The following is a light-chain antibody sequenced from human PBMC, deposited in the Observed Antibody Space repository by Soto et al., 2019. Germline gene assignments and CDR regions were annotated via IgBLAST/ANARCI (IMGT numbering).Light chain of an antibody. CDR3: QQYNEWPPFT. J-gene: IGKJ5*01. CDR2: AAS. CDR1: QSVRSN. V-gene: IGKV3-15*01. Sequence: EIVMTQSPATLSVSPGERATLSCRASQSVRSNLACYQQKPGHAPRLVIYAASTRATGIPDRFSGSVSGTEFTLTISSLQSEDFAVYYCQQYNEWPPFTFGQGTRLEIK.